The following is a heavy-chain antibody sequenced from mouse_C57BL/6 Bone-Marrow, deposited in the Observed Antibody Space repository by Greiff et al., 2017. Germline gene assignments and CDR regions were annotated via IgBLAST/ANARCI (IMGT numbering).Heavy chain of an antibody. CDR3: ARRYDYDDAMDY. J-gene: IGHJ4*01. CDR2: ISSGSSTI. D-gene: IGHD2-4*01. Sequence: EVKLEESGGGLVKPGGSLKLSCAASGFTFSDYGMHWVRQAPEKGLEWVAYISSGSSTIYYADTVKGRFTISRDNAKDTLFLQMTSLRSEDTAMYYCARRYDYDDAMDYWGQGTSVTVSS. CDR1: GFTFSDYG. V-gene: IGHV5-17*01.